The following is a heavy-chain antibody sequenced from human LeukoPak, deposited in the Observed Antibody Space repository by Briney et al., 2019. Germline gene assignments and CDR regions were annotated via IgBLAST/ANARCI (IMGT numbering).Heavy chain of an antibody. CDR3: AKDRSSSTSCSNY. CDR1: GFTFSSYA. D-gene: IGHD2-2*01. Sequence: GGSLRLSCAASGFTFSSYAMHWVRQAPGKGLEWVAVISYDGSNKYYADSVKGRFTISRDNSKNMLYLEMNSLRVEDTAIYYCAKDRSSSTSCSNYWGRGTLVTVSS. CDR2: ISYDGSNK. J-gene: IGHJ4*02. V-gene: IGHV3-30-3*01.